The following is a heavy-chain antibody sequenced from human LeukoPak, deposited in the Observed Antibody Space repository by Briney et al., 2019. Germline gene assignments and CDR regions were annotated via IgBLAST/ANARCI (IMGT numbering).Heavy chain of an antibody. J-gene: IGHJ4*02. CDR2: LYIGRDT. CDR3: ARESRVLIGDGYYLDS. Sequence: PSETLSLTCTVSDVSISNYYWSWIRQPAGKGLEWIGRLYIGRDTDYNPPLKSRVTMSVDTSNNQFSLRLTSVTAADTAIYYCARESRVLIGDGYYLDSWGPGTLITVSS. CDR1: DVSISNYY. V-gene: IGHV4-4*07. D-gene: IGHD3-3*01.